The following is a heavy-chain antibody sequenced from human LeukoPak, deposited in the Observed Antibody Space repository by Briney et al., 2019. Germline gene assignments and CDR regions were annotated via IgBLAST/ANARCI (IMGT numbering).Heavy chain of an antibody. CDR2: INRNSGGT. D-gene: IGHD3-22*01. V-gene: IGHV1-2*06. CDR1: GYTFTDYL. CDR3: ARDREFCDSNCYSGWFAS. Sequence: GASVKVSCKASGYTFTDYLIHWVRQAPGQGPEWMGRINRNSGGTRYAQKFQGRVIMTRDTSITTLYMELSSLRSDDTAVYYCARDREFCDSNCYSGWFASWGQGTLVTVSS. J-gene: IGHJ5*01.